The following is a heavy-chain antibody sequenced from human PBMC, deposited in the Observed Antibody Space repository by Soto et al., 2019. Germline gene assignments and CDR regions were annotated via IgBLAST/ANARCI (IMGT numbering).Heavy chain of an antibody. CDR2: ISISSTYI. V-gene: IGHV3-21*01. CDR1: AFTFSSYI. Sequence: GGSLRRSYPASAFTFSSYIMNWVRHAPGKGLEWVSSISISSTYISYADSVKGRFTISRDNAKNSLYMQKNSPRAEAPAVYYCARAPPGYDISTGLHYGMDVCGQGTTVTISS. D-gene: IGHD3-9*01. J-gene: IGHJ6*02. CDR3: ARAPPGYDISTGLHYGMDV.